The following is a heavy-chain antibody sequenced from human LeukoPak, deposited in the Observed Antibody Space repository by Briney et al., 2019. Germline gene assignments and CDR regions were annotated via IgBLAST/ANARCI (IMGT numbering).Heavy chain of an antibody. CDR2: INPNSGGT. J-gene: IGHJ4*02. CDR1: GYTFTGYY. D-gene: IGHD6-19*01. V-gene: IGHV1-2*02. Sequence: ASVKVSCKASGYTFTGYYMHWVRQAPGQGLEWMGWINPNSGGTNYAQQFQGRVTMTRDTSISTAYMELSRLRSDDTAVYYCARDPKWGIAVAGTSGFDYWGQGTLVTVSS. CDR3: ARDPKWGIAVAGTSGFDY.